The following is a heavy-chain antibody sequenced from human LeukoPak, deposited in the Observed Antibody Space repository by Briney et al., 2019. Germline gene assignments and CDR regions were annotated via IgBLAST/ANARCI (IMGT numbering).Heavy chain of an antibody. J-gene: IGHJ4*02. CDR3: ARVYRDTHHPHYYDSSGAFDY. CDR1: GYTFTSYY. CDR2: INPSGGST. V-gene: IGHV1-46*01. D-gene: IGHD3-22*01. Sequence: GASVKVSCKASGYTFTSYYMHWVRQAPGQGLEWMGIINPSGGSTSYAQKFQGRVTMTRDTSTSTVYMELSSLRSEDTAVYYCARVYRDTHHPHYYDSSGAFDYWGQGTLVTVSS.